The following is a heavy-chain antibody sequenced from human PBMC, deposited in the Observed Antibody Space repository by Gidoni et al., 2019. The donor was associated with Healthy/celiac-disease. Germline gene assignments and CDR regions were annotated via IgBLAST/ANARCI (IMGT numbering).Heavy chain of an antibody. J-gene: IGHJ4*02. Sequence: QVQLQQGGAELLKPSETLSLTCAGYGGSFSGYYWSWIRQPPGKGRAWIGAINHSGSTNYNPSLKSRVTISVDTSKNQCSLKLSSVTAADTAVYYCARDALGYWGQGTLVTVSS. CDR3: ARDALGY. CDR2: INHSGST. V-gene: IGHV4-34*01. CDR1: GGSFSGYY. D-gene: IGHD2-2*01.